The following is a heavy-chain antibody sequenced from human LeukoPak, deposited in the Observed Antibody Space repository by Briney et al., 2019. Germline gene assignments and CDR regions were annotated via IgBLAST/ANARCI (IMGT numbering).Heavy chain of an antibody. CDR1: GGSFSGYY. J-gene: IGHJ5*02. V-gene: IGHV4-34*01. CDR2: INHSGST. Sequence: PSETLSLTCAVYGGSFSGYYWSWIRQPPGKGLEWIGEINHSGSTNYNPSLKSRVTISVDTSKNQFSLKLSSVTAADTAVYYCARGGTYYGFWSGYYQYNWFDPWGQGTLVTVSS. D-gene: IGHD3-3*01. CDR3: ARGGTYYGFWSGYYQYNWFDP.